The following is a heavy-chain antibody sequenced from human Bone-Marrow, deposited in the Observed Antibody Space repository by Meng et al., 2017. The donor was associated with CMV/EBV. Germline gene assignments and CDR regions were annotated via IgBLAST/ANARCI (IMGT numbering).Heavy chain of an antibody. V-gene: IGHV3-30-3*01. CDR2: ISYDGNNK. CDR1: GFTFSSYA. D-gene: IGHD3-3*01. CDR3: ARGHYDFWSGYRGEFGWFDP. J-gene: IGHJ5*02. Sequence: GESLKISCAASGFTFSSYAMHWVRQAPGKGLEWVAVISYDGNNKYYAGSVKGRFTISRDNSKNTLYLQMNSLRAEDTAVYYCARGHYDFWSGYRGEFGWFDPWGQGTLVTVSS.